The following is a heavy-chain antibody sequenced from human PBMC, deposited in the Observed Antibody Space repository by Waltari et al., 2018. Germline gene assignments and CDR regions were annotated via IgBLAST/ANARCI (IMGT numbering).Heavy chain of an antibody. Sequence: QVQLQASGPGLVKPSETLSLTCSVSGGSINNYFWNWIRPPPGKGLQWIGYIRHTGITKSNPSLKSRVTMAVDTSKSQFSLTLTSVSATDTAVYFCARWDSPGRYFGDWGQGTPVTVSS. D-gene: IGHD1-20*01. CDR2: IRHTGIT. V-gene: IGHV4-59*08. J-gene: IGHJ4*02. CDR1: GGSINNYF. CDR3: ARWDSPGRYFGD.